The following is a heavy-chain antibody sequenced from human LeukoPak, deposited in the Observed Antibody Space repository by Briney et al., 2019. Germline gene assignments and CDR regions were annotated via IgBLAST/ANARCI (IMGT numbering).Heavy chain of an antibody. V-gene: IGHV1-8*01. CDR1: GYTFTSYD. CDR3: ARETTRGNWFDP. D-gene: IGHD4-17*01. CDR2: MNPNSGNT. Sequence: ASVKVSCKASGYTFTSYDINWVRQATGQGLEWMGWMNPNSGNTGYAQKFQGRVTMTRDTSISTAYMELSRLRSDDTAVYYCARETTRGNWFDPWGQGTLVTVSS. J-gene: IGHJ5*02.